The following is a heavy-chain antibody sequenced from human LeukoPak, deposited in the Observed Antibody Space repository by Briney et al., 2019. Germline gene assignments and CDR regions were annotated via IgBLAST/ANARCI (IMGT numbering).Heavy chain of an antibody. Sequence: PGGSLRLSCAASGFTVSSNYMSWVRQAPGKGLEWVSVIYSGGATFYGDPVKGRFTISGDDSENTLYLQMNSLRAEDTAVYYCARGSHIGAAGIFDNWGQGTLVTVSS. V-gene: IGHV3-53*01. J-gene: IGHJ4*02. CDR3: ARGSHIGAAGIFDN. CDR1: GFTVSSNY. D-gene: IGHD6-13*01. CDR2: IYSGGAT.